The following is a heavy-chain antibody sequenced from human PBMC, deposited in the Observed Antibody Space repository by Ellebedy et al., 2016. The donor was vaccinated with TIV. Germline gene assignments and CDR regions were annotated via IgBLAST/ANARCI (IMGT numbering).Heavy chain of an antibody. CDR1: GFIFSNFA. CDR2: LYGSGRGI. D-gene: IGHD2-21*02. V-gene: IGHV3-23*01. J-gene: IGHJ4*02. Sequence: PGGSLRLSCAASGFIFSNFAMGWVRQSPGKGLEGVSGLYGSGRGIFYSDSVKGRFTISRDNSKRTVDLQMRSVRAEDTAVYFCAKDRTSGDGYWVFDSWGQGTMVSVSS. CDR3: AKDRTSGDGYWVFDS.